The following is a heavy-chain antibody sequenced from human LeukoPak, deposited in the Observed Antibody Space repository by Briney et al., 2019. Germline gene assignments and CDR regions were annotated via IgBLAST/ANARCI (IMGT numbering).Heavy chain of an antibody. CDR2: IYYSGST. CDR1: GGSISSYY. Sequence: SETLSLTCTVSGGSISSYYWSWIRQPPGKGLEWIGYIYYSGSTNYNPSLKSRVTISVDTSKNQFSLKLGSVTAADTAVYYCARGGEVPPGALRGYYFDYWGQGTLVTVSS. J-gene: IGHJ4*02. D-gene: IGHD1-14*01. V-gene: IGHV4-59*01. CDR3: ARGGEVPPGALRGYYFDY.